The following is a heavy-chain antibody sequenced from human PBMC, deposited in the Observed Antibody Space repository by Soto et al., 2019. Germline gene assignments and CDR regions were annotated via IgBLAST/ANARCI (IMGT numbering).Heavy chain of an antibody. CDR3: ATSYGSGSQAFDY. Sequence: QVHLVQSGAELKKPGSSVRVSCKASGDTFSSYTINWVRQAPGLGLEWMGRTIPILSMSNYALKFQGRLTITADKSTSTAYMELSSLRSEDTAMYYFATSYGSGSQAFDYWGQGALVTVSS. CDR2: TIPILSMS. D-gene: IGHD3-10*01. J-gene: IGHJ4*02. V-gene: IGHV1-69*02. CDR1: GDTFSSYT.